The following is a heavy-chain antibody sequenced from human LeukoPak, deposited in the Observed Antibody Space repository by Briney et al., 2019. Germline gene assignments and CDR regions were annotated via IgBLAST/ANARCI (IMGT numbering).Heavy chain of an antibody. Sequence: PSETLSLTCTVSGGSISSGDYYWSWIRQPPGKGLEWIGYIYYSGSTYYNPSLMSRLTISVDTSKNQFSLKLSSVTAADTAVYYCARDHVKLGSGRSVDYWGQGTLVTVSS. CDR2: IYYSGST. J-gene: IGHJ4*02. CDR1: GGSISSGDYY. D-gene: IGHD3-10*01. CDR3: ARDHVKLGSGRSVDY. V-gene: IGHV4-30-4*01.